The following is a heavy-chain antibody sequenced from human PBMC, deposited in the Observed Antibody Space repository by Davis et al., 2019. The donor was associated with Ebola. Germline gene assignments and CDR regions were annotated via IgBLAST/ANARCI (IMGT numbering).Heavy chain of an antibody. V-gene: IGHV4-39*07. CDR3: ARDLLYGDGYSYYYYGMDV. Sequence: SETLSLTCTVSGGSISSSKFYWSWIRQPPEKGLEWIGSIYSIGSTAYNPSLKSRVTISVDTSKNQFSLKLSSVTAADTAVYYCARDLLYGDGYSYYYYGMDVWGKGTTVTVSS. CDR2: IYSIGST. CDR1: GGSISSSKFY. D-gene: IGHD5-24*01. J-gene: IGHJ6*04.